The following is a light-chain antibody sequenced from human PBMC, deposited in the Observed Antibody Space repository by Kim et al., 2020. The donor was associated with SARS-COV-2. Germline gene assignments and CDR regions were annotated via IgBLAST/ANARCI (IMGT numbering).Light chain of an antibody. CDR1: GRRRYY. CDR2: GNN. J-gene: IGLJ3*02. CDR3: NYRQSSDNHRV. Sequence: ALGEQARRTSQQDGRRRYYASWYQQKPGRAPVLVIYGNNNRPSGIPPRFSGSSSGETASLITTGAKAEDDADDYCNYRQSSDNHRVFGGGTQLTVL. V-gene: IGLV3-19*01.